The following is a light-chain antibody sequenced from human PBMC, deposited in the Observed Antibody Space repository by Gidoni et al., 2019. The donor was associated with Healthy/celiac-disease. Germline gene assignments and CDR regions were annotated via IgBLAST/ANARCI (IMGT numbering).Light chain of an antibody. J-gene: IGKJ1*01. Sequence: DIVMTQSPDSLAVSLGERATINCKSSQSVLYSSKNKNYLAWYQQKPGQPPKRLIYWASTRESGVPDRFSGSGSGTDFILTISSLQAEDVAVYYCQQYYSTPPTFXXXTKVEIK. CDR2: WAS. CDR1: QSVLYSSKNKNY. V-gene: IGKV4-1*01. CDR3: QQYYSTPPT.